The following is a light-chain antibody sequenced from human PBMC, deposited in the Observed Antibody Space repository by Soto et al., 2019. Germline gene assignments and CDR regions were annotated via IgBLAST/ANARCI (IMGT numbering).Light chain of an antibody. CDR2: EVS. CDR3: TSYTSSITYV. Sequence: QSALTQPASVSGSPGQSITISCTGTSSDVGGYNFVSWYQQHPGKAPKLMIYEVSNRPSGVSNRFSGSKSGNTASLTISGLQAEDEAAYYCTSYTSSITYVFGTGTKLTVL. CDR1: SSDVGGYNF. J-gene: IGLJ1*01. V-gene: IGLV2-14*01.